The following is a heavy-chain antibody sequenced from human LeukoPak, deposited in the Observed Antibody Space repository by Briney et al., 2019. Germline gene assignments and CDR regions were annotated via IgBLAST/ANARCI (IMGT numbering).Heavy chain of an antibody. CDR1: GDSVSSNSTT. Sequence: SQTLSLTCDISGDSVSSNSTTWDWIRQSPSRGLEWLGRTYYRSKWSKDYELSVRSRIIIDADTSKNRFSLQLNSVTPEDTAISYCARFVIGRLYYWGRGSLVTVSS. CDR3: ARFVIGRLYY. CDR2: TYYRSKWSK. J-gene: IGHJ4*02. D-gene: IGHD6-25*01. V-gene: IGHV6-1*01.